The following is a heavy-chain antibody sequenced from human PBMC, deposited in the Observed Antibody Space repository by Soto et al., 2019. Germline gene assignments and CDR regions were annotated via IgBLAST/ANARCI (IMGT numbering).Heavy chain of an antibody. CDR1: GASISGFY. CDR2: IYATGTT. Sequence: SETLSLTCTVSGASISGFYWSWIRKSAGKGLEWIGRIYATGTTDYNPSPKSRVMMSVERSKKQFSLKLRSVTAADTAVYYCVRDGTKTLRDWFDPWGQG. J-gene: IGHJ5*02. CDR3: VRDGTKTLRDWFDP. D-gene: IGHD1-1*01. V-gene: IGHV4-4*07.